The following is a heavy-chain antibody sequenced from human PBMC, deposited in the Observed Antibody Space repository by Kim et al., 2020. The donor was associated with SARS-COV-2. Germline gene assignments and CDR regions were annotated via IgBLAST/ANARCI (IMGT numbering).Heavy chain of an antibody. CDR2: IATGGADT. V-gene: IGHV3-23*01. J-gene: IGHJ3*02. CDR3: AKDCIIDNGVFDPFDI. CDR1: GFYLKSYP. Sequence: GGSLRLSCAASGFYLKSYPMSWVRQAPGKGLEWISAIATGGADTHYADSVKGRFTISRDMSQNTLYLQMNSLRAEDSALYYCAKDCIIDNGVFDPFDIWGQGTMVTVSS. D-gene: IGHD1-20*01.